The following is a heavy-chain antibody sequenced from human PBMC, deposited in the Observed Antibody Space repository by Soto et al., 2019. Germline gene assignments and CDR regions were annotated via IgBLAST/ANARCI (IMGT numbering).Heavy chain of an antibody. CDR3: ATVGYCSGGSCAGDYYYYGMDV. CDR1: GGSISSISYY. D-gene: IGHD2-15*01. CDR2: IYYSGST. Sequence: SETLSLTCTVSGGSISSISYYWGWIRQPPGKGLEWIGSIYYSGSTYYNPSLKSRVTISVDTSKNQFSLKLSSVTAADTAVYYCATVGYCSGGSCAGDYYYYGMDVWGQGTTVTVSS. V-gene: IGHV4-39*01. J-gene: IGHJ6*02.